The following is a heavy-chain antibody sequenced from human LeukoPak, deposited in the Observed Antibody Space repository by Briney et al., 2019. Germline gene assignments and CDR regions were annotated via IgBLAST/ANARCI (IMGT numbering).Heavy chain of an antibody. J-gene: IGHJ4*02. CDR2: IYYSGST. CDR1: GGSISSSSYY. V-gene: IGHV4-39*01. CDR3: ARCVQQLPDY. D-gene: IGHD6-13*01. Sequence: SETLSLTCTVSGGSISSSSYYWGWIRQPPGKGLEWIGSIYYSGSTYYNPSLKSRVTLSVDTSKNQFSLKLSSVTAADTAVYYCARCVQQLPDYWGQGTLVTVSS.